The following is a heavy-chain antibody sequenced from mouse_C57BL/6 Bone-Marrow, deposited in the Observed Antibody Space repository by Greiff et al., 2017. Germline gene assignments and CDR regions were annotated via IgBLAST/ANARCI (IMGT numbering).Heavy chain of an antibody. CDR1: GYTFTSYW. J-gene: IGHJ3*01. CDR2: IDPSDSYT. Sequence: QVQLQQPGAELVKPGASVKLSCKASGYTFTSYWMQWVKQRPGQGLEWIGEIDPSDSYTNYNQKFKGKATLTVDTSSSTAYMQLSSLTSEDSAVYFCARDNLPRVRGGWVAYWGQGTLVTVSA. D-gene: IGHD2-14*01. V-gene: IGHV1-50*01. CDR3: ARDNLPRVRGGWVAY.